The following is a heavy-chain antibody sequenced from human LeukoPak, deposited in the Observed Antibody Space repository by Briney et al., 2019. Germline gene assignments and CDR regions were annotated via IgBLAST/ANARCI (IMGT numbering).Heavy chain of an antibody. D-gene: IGHD4-17*01. CDR3: AKDLRMTTVTKADY. CDR1: GFTFSSYG. CDR2: IRYDGSNK. Sequence: GGSLRLSCAASGFTFSSYGMHWVRQAPGKGLEWVAFIRYDGSNKYYADSVKGRFTISRDNSKNTLYLQMNSLRAEDTAVYYCAKDLRMTTVTKADYWGQGTLVTVSS. V-gene: IGHV3-30*02. J-gene: IGHJ4*02.